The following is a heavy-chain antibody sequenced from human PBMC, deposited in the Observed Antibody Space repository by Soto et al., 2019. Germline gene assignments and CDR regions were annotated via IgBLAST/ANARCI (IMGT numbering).Heavy chain of an antibody. J-gene: IGHJ4*02. CDR1: GFTFRSYV. CDR2: TSYDGSNN. Sequence: QVHLVESGGGVVQPGTSLRLSCVGSGFTFRSYVIHWVRQAPGKGLEWVALTSYDGSNNFYGDSVKGRFTISRHNSMNTVELQMDSLRFEDTALYYCARWGTTGGLDVGGQGTLVSVSS. CDR3: ARWGTTGGLDV. D-gene: IGHD3-16*01. V-gene: IGHV3-33*05.